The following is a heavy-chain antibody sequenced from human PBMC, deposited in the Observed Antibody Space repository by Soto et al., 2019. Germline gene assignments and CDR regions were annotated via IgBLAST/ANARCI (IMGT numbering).Heavy chain of an antibody. V-gene: IGHV3-23*01. Sequence: WLFMRLSCAASGFTCSSYAMSWVLQTPGKGLEWVSAISGSGGSTYHADSVKGRFTISRDNSKNTLYLQMNSLRAEDTAVYYCAKGVIGRVTVTPWFDPWGQGTLVTVS. D-gene: IGHD4-17*01. CDR3: AKGVIGRVTVTPWFDP. CDR1: GFTCSSYA. J-gene: IGHJ5*02. CDR2: ISGSGGST.